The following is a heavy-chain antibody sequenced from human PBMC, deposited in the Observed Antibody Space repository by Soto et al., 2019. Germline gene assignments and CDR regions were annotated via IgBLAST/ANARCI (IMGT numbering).Heavy chain of an antibody. CDR2: IIPIFGTA. CDR3: ARDRVRGGELRFLEWLLAY. CDR1: GGTFSSYA. J-gene: IGHJ4*02. V-gene: IGHV1-69*12. Sequence: QVQLVQSGAEVKKPGSSVKVSCKASGGTFSSYAISWVRQAPGQGLEWMGGIIPIFGTANYAQKFQGRVTITADESTSTAYMELSSLRSEDTAVYYCARDRVRGGELRFLEWLLAYWGQGTLVTVSS. D-gene: IGHD3-3*01.